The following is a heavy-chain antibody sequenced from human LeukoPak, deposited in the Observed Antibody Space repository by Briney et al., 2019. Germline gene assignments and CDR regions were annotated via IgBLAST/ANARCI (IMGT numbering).Heavy chain of an antibody. D-gene: IGHD6-13*01. CDR3: ARGLPGYSNTWNDH. V-gene: IGHV3-74*01. CDR2: TNSDGSLP. Sequence: GGSLRLSCAASGFTFSSYWMHWVRHAPGKGLVWASRTNSDGSLPSYADSVKGRFTISRDNAKNTLYLQMNSLGVEDTAIYYCARGLPGYSNTWNDHWGQGTLVTVSS. CDR1: GFTFSSYW. J-gene: IGHJ5*02.